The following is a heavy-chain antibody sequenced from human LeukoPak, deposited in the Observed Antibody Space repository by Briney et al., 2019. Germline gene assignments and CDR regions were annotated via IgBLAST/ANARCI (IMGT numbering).Heavy chain of an antibody. V-gene: IGHV4-39*01. J-gene: IGHJ4*02. Sequence: SETLSLTCTVSGGSISSSNYYWGWIRQPPGKGLEWIANIYYSGSTYYNPSLKSRVTISVDTSKKQFSLKLSSVTAADTAVFYCARLGMAYYFDYWGPGTLVTVSS. CDR2: IYYSGST. CDR3: ARLGMAYYFDY. D-gene: IGHD5-24*01. CDR1: GGSISSSNYY.